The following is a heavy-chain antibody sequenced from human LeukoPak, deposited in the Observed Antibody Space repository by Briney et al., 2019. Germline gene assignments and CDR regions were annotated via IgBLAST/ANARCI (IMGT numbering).Heavy chain of an antibody. J-gene: IGHJ6*02. D-gene: IGHD2-2*01. CDR3: ARDLVVVPAANRYYYYGMDV. V-gene: IGHV1-2*02. CDR1: GYTFTGYY. Sequence: ASVKASCKASGYTFTGYYMHWVRQAPGQGLEWMGWINPNSGGTNYAQKFQGRVTMTRDTSISTAYMELSRLRSDDTAVYYCARDLVVVPAANRYYYYGMDVWGQGTTVTVSS. CDR2: INPNSGGT.